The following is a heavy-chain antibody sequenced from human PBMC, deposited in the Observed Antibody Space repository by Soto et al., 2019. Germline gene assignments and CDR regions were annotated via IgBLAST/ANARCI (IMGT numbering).Heavy chain of an antibody. J-gene: IGHJ4*02. CDR2: IYYSGST. Sequence: QVQLQESGPGLVKPSQTLSLTCTVSGGSISSGGYYWSWIRQHPGKGLEWIGYIYYSGSTYYNPSLKSRVIISVDTYKNQFSLKLSSVTAADTAVYYCARTSRGIAARPAIDYWGQGTLVTVSS. CDR3: ARTSRGIAARPAIDY. V-gene: IGHV4-31*03. CDR1: GGSISSGGYY. D-gene: IGHD6-6*01.